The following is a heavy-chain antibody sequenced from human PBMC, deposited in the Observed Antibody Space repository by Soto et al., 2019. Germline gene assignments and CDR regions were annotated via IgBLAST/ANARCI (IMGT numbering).Heavy chain of an antibody. D-gene: IGHD3-10*01. CDR3: ARGGYYGSGSYYGRGYFDY. CDR2: INHSGST. J-gene: IGHJ4*02. V-gene: IGHV4-34*01. Sequence: PSETLSLTCAVYGGSFSGYYWSWIRQPPGKGLEWIGEINHSGSTNYNPSLKSRVTISVDTSKNQFSLKLSSVAAADTAVYYCARGGYYGSGSYYGRGYFDYWGQGTLVTVSS. CDR1: GGSFSGYY.